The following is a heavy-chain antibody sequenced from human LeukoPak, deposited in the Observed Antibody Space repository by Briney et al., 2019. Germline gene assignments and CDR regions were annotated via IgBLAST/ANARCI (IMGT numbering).Heavy chain of an antibody. V-gene: IGHV3-23*01. CDR1: GFTLSNHA. CDR3: AKGGATICDN. D-gene: IGHD5-12*01. Sequence: GGSLRLSCVASGFTLSNHAMTWVRQAAGKGLEWVSAISAEAVDTFYAPSVKGRFTISRDNSKNTMYLQINSLRAEDTAIYYCAKGGATICDNWGQGALVTVSS. J-gene: IGHJ4*02. CDR2: ISAEAVDT.